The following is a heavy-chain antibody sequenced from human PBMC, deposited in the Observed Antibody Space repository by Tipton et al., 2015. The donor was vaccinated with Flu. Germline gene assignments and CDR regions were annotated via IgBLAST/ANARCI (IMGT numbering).Heavy chain of an antibody. V-gene: IGHV4-39*01. CDR3: ARGSMGWELPRGYYFYGMDV. CDR1: GGSISSSSYY. CDR2: IYYSGST. D-gene: IGHD1-26*01. Sequence: TLSLTCTVSGGSISSSSYYWGWIRQPPGKGLEWIGSIYYSGSTYYNPSLKSRVTISVDTSKNQFSLKLSSVTAADTTVYYCARGSMGWELPRGYYFYGMDVWGQGTTVTVSS. J-gene: IGHJ6*02.